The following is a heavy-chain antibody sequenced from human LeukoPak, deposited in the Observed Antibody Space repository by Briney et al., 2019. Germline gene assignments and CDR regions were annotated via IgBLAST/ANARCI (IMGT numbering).Heavy chain of an antibody. J-gene: IGHJ4*02. V-gene: IGHV3-7*01. CDR3: ARISPRSGYFAY. CDR2: IRQDGGEK. Sequence: PGGSLRLSCAASGFTVSSNYMSWVRQAPGKGLEWVASIRQDGGEKYYVDSVKGRFSISRDNAKSSLYLQMNSLRAEDTAVYYCARISPRSGYFAYWGQGTLVTVSS. D-gene: IGHD3-3*01. CDR1: GFTVSSNY.